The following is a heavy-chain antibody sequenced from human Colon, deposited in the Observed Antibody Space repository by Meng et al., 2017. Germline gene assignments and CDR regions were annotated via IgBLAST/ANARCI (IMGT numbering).Heavy chain of an antibody. CDR1: GFTFSRYW. CDR3: ASWQHAGIVVSGTNYFDY. CDR2: IKEDGSGK. J-gene: IGHJ4*02. D-gene: IGHD6-19*01. V-gene: IGHV3-7*01. Sequence: GESLKISCAASGFTFSRYWMSWVRQAPGKGLEWVASIKEDGSGKYYVDSVKGRFTISRDNAKNSLYLQMNSLRAEDTAVYYCASWQHAGIVVSGTNYFDYWGQGTLVTVSS.